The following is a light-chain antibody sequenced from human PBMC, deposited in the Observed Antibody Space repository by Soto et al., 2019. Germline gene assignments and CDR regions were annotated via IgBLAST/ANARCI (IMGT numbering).Light chain of an antibody. CDR1: SSDVGGYNY. CDR2: DVS. Sequence: QSALTQPASVSGSPGQSITISCTGTSSDVGGYNYVSWYQQHPGKAPKLMIYDVSNRPSGVSNRFSGSKSGNTASLTISARQAEDEADYYCSSYTISSTYVVFGGGTKLTVL. CDR3: SSYTISSTYVV. V-gene: IGLV2-14*01. J-gene: IGLJ2*01.